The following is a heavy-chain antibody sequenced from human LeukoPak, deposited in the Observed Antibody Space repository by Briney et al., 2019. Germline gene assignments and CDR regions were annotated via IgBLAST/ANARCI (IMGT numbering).Heavy chain of an antibody. Sequence: GGSLRLSCAASGFTFSSHWMHWVRQAPGKGLVWVSRISPDGSTTKNADSVKGRFTISRDNARSTLFLQLNSLRAGDTAVYYCAREINKRFDPWGQGTLVTVSS. V-gene: IGHV3-74*03. J-gene: IGHJ5*02. CDR3: AREINKRFDP. CDR1: GFTFSSHW. CDR2: ISPDGSTT.